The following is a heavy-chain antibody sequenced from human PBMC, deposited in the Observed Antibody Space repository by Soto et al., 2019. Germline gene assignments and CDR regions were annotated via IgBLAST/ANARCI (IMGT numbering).Heavy chain of an antibody. CDR2: INAGNGNT. J-gene: IGHJ5*02. CDR3: ARGPLAAADWFNP. V-gene: IGHV1-3*01. Sequence: ASVKVSCKASGYTFITYAMHWVRQAPGQRLEWMGWINAGNGNTKYSQNFQGRVSFTRDTSASTAYMELSSLRSEDTAVYYCARGPLAAADWFNPWGQETLVTVSS. D-gene: IGHD6-25*01. CDR1: GYTFITYA.